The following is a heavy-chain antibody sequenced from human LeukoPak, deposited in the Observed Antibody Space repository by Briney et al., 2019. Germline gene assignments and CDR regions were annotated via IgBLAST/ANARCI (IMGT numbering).Heavy chain of an antibody. J-gene: IGHJ1*01. CDR2: IYYSGST. D-gene: IGHD2-15*01. Sequence: PSETLSLTCTISGGSISSSSYYWSWIRQPPGKGLEWIGYIYYSGSTYYNPSLKSRVTISVDTSKNQFSLKLSFVTAADTAVYYCARAWGGYCSGGSCDHAEYFQHWGQGTLVTVSS. CDR3: ARAWGGYCSGGSCDHAEYFQH. CDR1: GGSISSSSYY. V-gene: IGHV4-30-4*08.